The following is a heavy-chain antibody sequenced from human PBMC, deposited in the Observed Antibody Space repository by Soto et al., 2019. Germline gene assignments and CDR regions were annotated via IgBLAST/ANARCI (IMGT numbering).Heavy chain of an antibody. CDR3: ARDISCTNGVCYTINWFDP. CDR1: GFTFSSYW. V-gene: IGHV3-74*01. CDR2: INSDGSST. Sequence: GGSLRLSCAASGFTFSSYWMHWVRQAPGKGLVWVSRINSDGSSTSYADSVKGRFTISRDNAKNSLYLQMNSLRAEDTAVYYCARDISCTNGVCYTINWFDPWGQGTLVTVSS. J-gene: IGHJ5*02. D-gene: IGHD2-8*01.